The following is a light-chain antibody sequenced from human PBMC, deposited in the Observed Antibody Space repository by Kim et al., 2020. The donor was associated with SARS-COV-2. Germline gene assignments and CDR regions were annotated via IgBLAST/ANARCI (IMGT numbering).Light chain of an antibody. Sequence: DIQMTQSPSSLSASVGDRVTITCRASQSISTYLNWYQHKPGKAPNLLISAASTLRSGVPSRFSGSGSGTDFTLAISSLQPEDFATYYCQQNYGTPRTFGQGTKVEIK. CDR1: QSISTY. V-gene: IGKV1-39*01. CDR3: QQNYGTPRT. J-gene: IGKJ1*01. CDR2: AAS.